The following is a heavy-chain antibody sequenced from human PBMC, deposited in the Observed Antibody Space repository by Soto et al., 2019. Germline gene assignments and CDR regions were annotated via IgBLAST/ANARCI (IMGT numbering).Heavy chain of an antibody. V-gene: IGHV3-30*18. CDR3: AKFHGSGNYLYYFDY. J-gene: IGHJ4*02. D-gene: IGHD3-10*01. Sequence: QVQLVESGGGVVQPEGSLRLSCAASGFTFSNYGMHWVRQAPGKGLEWVAFISHDGSKKNYADSLKGRFTISRDNSKNTLYLQMNSLITEDTAVYSCAKFHGSGNYLYYFDYWGQGTLVTVSS. CDR2: ISHDGSKK. CDR1: GFTFSNYG.